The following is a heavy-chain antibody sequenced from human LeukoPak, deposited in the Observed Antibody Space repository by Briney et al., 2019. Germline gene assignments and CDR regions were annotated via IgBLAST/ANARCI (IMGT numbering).Heavy chain of an antibody. CDR2: INPSGGST. CDR1: GYTFTGYF. Sequence: ASVKVSCKASGYTFTGYFIHWVRQAPGQGLEWMGIINPSGGSTSYAQKFQGRVTMTRDTSISTAYMELSRLRSDDTAVYYCAYRLRGVIAWGQGTLVTVSS. V-gene: IGHV1-46*03. J-gene: IGHJ5*02. D-gene: IGHD3-10*01. CDR3: AYRLRGVIA.